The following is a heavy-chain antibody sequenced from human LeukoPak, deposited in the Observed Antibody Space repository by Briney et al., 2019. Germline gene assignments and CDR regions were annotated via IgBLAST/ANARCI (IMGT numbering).Heavy chain of an antibody. D-gene: IGHD5-18*01. Sequence: ASVKVSCKASGGTFSSYAISWVRQAPGQGLEWMGGIIPIFGTANYAQKFQGRVTITADESTSTAYMELSSLRSEDTAVYYCARDSGYSYGWSESYYYYGMDVWGQGTRSPSP. CDR1: GGTFSSYA. CDR2: IIPIFGTA. V-gene: IGHV1-69*13. CDR3: ARDSGYSYGWSESYYYYGMDV. J-gene: IGHJ6*02.